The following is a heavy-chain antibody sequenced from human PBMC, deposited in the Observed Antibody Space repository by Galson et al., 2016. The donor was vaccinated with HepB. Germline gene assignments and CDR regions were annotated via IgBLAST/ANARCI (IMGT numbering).Heavy chain of an antibody. J-gene: IGHJ5*02. D-gene: IGHD3-10*01. CDR1: GGSINSGGFC. CDR3: ARAVWESTSMGRGIIGLCDP. V-gene: IGHV4-31*03. Sequence: TLSLTCTVSGGSINSGGFCWSWIRQHPDKGLEWIGYIYYNGYTYYNPSLKSRVTISIDTSKNHFSLKLTSVTAADTAVYYCARAVWESTSMGRGIIGLCDPWGQGTLVTFSS. CDR2: IYYNGYT.